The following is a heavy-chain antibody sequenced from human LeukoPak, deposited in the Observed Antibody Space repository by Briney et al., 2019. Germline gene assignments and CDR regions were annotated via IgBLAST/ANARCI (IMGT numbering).Heavy chain of an antibody. CDR1: GFTFSSYS. V-gene: IGHV3-48*04. CDR2: ISSSSSTI. Sequence: GGSLRLSCAASGFTFSSYSMNWVRQAPGKGLERVSYISSSSSTIYYADSVKGRFTISRDNAKNSLYLQMNSLRAEDTAVYYCARFPTYCSGGSCYHSGQDYWGQGTLVTVSS. CDR3: ARFPTYCSGGSCYHSGQDY. D-gene: IGHD2-15*01. J-gene: IGHJ4*02.